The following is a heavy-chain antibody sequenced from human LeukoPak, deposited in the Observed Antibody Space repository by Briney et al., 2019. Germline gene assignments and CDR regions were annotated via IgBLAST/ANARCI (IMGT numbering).Heavy chain of an antibody. CDR3: ARDRDTNYYYYYGMDV. CDR2: IIPILGIA. V-gene: IGHV1-69*04. D-gene: IGHD5-24*01. J-gene: IGHJ6*02. Sequence: SVKVSCKASGGTFSSYAISWVRQAPGRGLEWMGRIIPILGIANYAQKFQGRVTITADKSTSTAYMELSSLRSEDTAVYYCARDRDTNYYYYYGMDVRGQGTTVTVSS. CDR1: GGTFSSYA.